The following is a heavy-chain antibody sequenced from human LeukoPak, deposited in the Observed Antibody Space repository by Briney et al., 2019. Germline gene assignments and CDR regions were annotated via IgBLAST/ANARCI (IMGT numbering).Heavy chain of an antibody. V-gene: IGHV1-18*01. CDR2: IRRNNGNT. CDR1: GYIFTLYG. D-gene: IGHD3-22*01. J-gene: IGHJ4*02. CDR3: ARDDYDLLSGHH. Sequence: ASVKVSCKASGYIFTLYGISWVRQAPGQGLEWMGWIRRNNGNTNYARKFRDRVTMTTDTSTSTAYMELRSLRSDDTAVYYCARDDYDLLSGHHWGQGTLVTVSS.